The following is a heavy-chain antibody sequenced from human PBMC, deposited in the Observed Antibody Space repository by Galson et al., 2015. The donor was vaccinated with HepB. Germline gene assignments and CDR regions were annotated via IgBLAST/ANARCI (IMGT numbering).Heavy chain of an antibody. J-gene: IGHJ3*02. Sequence: VKVSCKVSGYTFTDYYMHWVQQAPGKGLEWMGLVDPEDGETKYAEKFQGRVTITADTSTETVYMELSSPRSEDTAVYYCAVDCGSCGDGFEIWGQGTMVTVSS. CDR3: AVDCGSCGDGFEI. CDR2: VDPEDGET. D-gene: IGHD1-26*01. CDR1: GYTFTDYY. V-gene: IGHV1-69-2*01.